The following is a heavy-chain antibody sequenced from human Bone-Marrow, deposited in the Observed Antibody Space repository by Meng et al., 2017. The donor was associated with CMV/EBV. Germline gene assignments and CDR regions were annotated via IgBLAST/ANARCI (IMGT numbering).Heavy chain of an antibody. CDR1: GFTFSSYA. J-gene: IGHJ4*02. Sequence: GESLKISCAASGFTFSSYAMHWVRQAPGKGLEWVAVISYDGSNKYYADSVKGRFTISRDNSKNTLYLQMNSLRAEDTAVYYCATSGWGADYFDYWGQGTLVTFSS. D-gene: IGHD6-19*01. CDR2: ISYDGSNK. V-gene: IGHV3-30-3*01. CDR3: ATSGWGADYFDY.